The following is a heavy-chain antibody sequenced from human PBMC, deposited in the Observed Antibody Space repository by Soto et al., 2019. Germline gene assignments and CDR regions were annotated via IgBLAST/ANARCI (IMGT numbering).Heavy chain of an antibody. D-gene: IGHD1-7*01. V-gene: IGHV4-30-4*01. Sequence: VQLQGSGPGLVKPSQTLSLTCTVSGASVNTGDYYWSYIRQSPGKGLEGLGYIFYSGDTYYNPSLKSRATISLNTSRNQISLTLTSVTDADTAVYFCVGTGTTDEFWGQGTLVTVSS. CDR1: GASVNTGDYY. CDR3: VGTGTTDEF. CDR2: IFYSGDT. J-gene: IGHJ1*01.